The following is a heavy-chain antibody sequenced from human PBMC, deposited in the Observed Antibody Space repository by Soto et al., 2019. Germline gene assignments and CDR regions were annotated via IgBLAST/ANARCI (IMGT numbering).Heavy chain of an antibody. Sequence: SVKVSCKASGGTFSSYAISWVRQAPGQGLEWMGGIIPIFGTANYAQKFQGRVTITADKSTSTAYMELSSLRSEDTAVYYCARDLYSGSYYYYGMDVWGQGTTVTVSS. CDR3: ARDLYSGSYYYYGMDV. D-gene: IGHD1-26*01. J-gene: IGHJ6*02. CDR2: IIPIFGTA. V-gene: IGHV1-69*06. CDR1: GGTFSSYA.